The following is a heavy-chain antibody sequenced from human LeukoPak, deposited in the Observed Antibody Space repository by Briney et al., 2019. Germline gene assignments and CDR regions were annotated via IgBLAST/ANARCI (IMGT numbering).Heavy chain of an antibody. V-gene: IGHV4-4*02. D-gene: IGHD1-14*01. CDR3: AREGGFYHPLDY. CDR1: GGSVTSTNW. Sequence: SETLSLTCDVSGGSVTSTNWWTWVRQPPGEGLEWIGEVHLDERTNYNPSLKSRLIMSVDLPESHISLKLTSVTAADTAVYYCAREGGFYHPLDYSGQGTLVTVSS. CDR2: VHLDERT. J-gene: IGHJ4*02.